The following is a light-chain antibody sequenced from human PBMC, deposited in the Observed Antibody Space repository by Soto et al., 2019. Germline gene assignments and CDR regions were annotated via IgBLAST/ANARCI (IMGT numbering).Light chain of an antibody. Sequence: QSALTQPASVSGSPGQSITISCTGTSSDVGSYNLVSWYQQHPGKAPKLMIYEGSKRPSGVSNRFSGSKSGNTGSLTISGLQAEDEADYYCCSYAGSSTFVVFGGGTKVTVL. J-gene: IGLJ2*01. CDR2: EGS. CDR3: CSYAGSSTFVV. V-gene: IGLV2-23*03. CDR1: SSDVGSYNL.